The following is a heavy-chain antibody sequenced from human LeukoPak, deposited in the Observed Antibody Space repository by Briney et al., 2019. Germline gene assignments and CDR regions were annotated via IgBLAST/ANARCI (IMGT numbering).Heavy chain of an antibody. J-gene: IGHJ3*02. V-gene: IGHV3-66*01. CDR2: MYSGGST. CDR1: GFTVSSYY. Sequence: GGSLRLSCAASGFTVSSYYMTWVRQAPGKGLEWVSVMYSGGSTYYADSVKGRVAISRDNPKTTLYLQMNSLRPDDTAVYYCAKLGIGEHEISGYFYETQSSGVDIWGQGTMVIVSS. CDR3: AKLGIGEHEISGYFYETQSSGVDI. D-gene: IGHD3-22*01.